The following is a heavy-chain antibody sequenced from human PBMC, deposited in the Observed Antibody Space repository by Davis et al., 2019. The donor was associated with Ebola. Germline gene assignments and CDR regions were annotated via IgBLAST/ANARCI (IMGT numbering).Heavy chain of an antibody. Sequence: PGGSLRLSCSASGFTFSSYAMSWVRQAPGKGLEWVSAISGSGGSTYYADSVKGRFTISRDNSKNTLYLQMNSLGTEDTAVYFCARDQVPCSGGTCYRWIDPWGQGTLVTVSS. CDR3: ARDQVPCSGGTCYRWIDP. J-gene: IGHJ5*02. D-gene: IGHD2-15*01. CDR2: ISGSGGST. CDR1: GFTFSSYA. V-gene: IGHV3-23*01.